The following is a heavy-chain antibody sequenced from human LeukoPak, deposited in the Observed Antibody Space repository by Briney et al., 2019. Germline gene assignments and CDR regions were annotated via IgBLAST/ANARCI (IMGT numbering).Heavy chain of an antibody. CDR1: GGSFSGYY. D-gene: IGHD5-24*01. V-gene: IGHV4-34*01. CDR2: INHSGST. J-gene: IGHJ4*02. Sequence: KPSETLSLTCAVYGGSFSGYYWSWIRQPPGKGLEWIGEINHSGSTNYNPSLKSRVTISVDTSKNQFSLKLSSVTAADTAVYYCARGSTRLGSRDGYKGLGYWGQGTLVTVSS. CDR3: ARGSTRLGSRDGYKGLGY.